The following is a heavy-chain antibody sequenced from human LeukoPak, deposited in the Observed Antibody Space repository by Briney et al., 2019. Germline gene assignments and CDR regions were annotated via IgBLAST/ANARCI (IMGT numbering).Heavy chain of an antibody. CDR2: VFHSGST. Sequence: PSETLSLTCSVSTASISSYYWSWIRQPPGKGLEWIGYVFHSGSTNYNPSLKSRVTISVDTSKDQFSLRLNSVTAADPAVYYCVRTPPNWGADYWGQGTLVTVSS. J-gene: IGHJ4*02. V-gene: IGHV4-59*01. CDR1: TASISSYY. CDR3: VRTPPNWGADY. D-gene: IGHD7-27*01.